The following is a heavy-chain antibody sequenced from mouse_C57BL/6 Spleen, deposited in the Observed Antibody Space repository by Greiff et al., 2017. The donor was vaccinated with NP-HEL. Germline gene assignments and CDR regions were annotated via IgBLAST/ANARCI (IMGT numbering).Heavy chain of an antibody. CDR2: IDPSDSYT. CDR1: GYTFTSYW. CDR3: ARGGYDYDRWFAY. J-gene: IGHJ3*01. D-gene: IGHD2-4*01. Sequence: VQLQQPGAELVKPGASVKLSCKASGYTFTSYWMQWVKQRPGQGLEWIGEIDPSDSYTNYNQKFKGKATLTVDTSSSTAYMQLSSLTSEDSAVYYCARGGYDYDRWFAYWGQGTLVTVSA. V-gene: IGHV1-50*01.